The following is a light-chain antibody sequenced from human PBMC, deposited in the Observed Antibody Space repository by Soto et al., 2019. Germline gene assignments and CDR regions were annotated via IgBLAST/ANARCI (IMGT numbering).Light chain of an antibody. V-gene: IGLV1-47*01. CDR2: RNN. J-gene: IGLJ2*01. CDR3: AAWDDSLSGHVV. CDR1: NSNIRGNY. Sequence: QSVLTQPPSASGTPGQRVTVSCSGNNSNIRGNYMNWYQQVPGTAPKLLIHRNNQRPSGVPDRFSGSKSGTSASLAISGLRSEDEADYYCAAWDDSLSGHVVFGGGTQLTVL.